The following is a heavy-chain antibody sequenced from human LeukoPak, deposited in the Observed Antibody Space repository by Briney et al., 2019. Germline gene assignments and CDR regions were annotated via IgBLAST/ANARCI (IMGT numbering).Heavy chain of an antibody. J-gene: IGHJ4*02. V-gene: IGHV4-61*01. Sequence: SETLSLTCTVSGGSVSSGSYYWRWILQPPGKGLEWIGYIYYSGSTNYNPSLKSRVTISVDTSKNQFSLKLSSVTAADTAVYYCARDQRWSGYYYWGQGTLVTVSS. CDR2: IYYSGST. CDR3: ARDQRWSGYYY. CDR1: GGSVSSGSYY. D-gene: IGHD3-3*01.